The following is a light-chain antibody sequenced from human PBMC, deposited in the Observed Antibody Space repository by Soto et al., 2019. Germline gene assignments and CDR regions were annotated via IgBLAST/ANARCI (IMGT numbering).Light chain of an antibody. CDR2: GAS. CDR1: QSIGRY. Sequence: DIQMTQSPSSLSASVGDRVTITCRASQSIGRYLNWYQHRPGKAPKLLIFGASSLHSGVPSRFSGSGSGTEFNLTISSLQPEDSATYYCQQSDSSLWTFGQGTKVEIK. V-gene: IGKV1-39*01. CDR3: QQSDSSLWT. J-gene: IGKJ1*01.